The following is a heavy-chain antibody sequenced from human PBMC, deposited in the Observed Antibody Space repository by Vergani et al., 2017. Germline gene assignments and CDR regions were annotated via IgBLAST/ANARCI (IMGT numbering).Heavy chain of an antibody. Sequence: EVELVQSGPEMRKPGESLKISCKGSEYSFGNYWIGWVRQMPGKGLEWMGIIYPADSDTRYSPYIQGQVTISADKSISTAFLQWDRLKASDTALYYCARHTTYTDSWCQWSLVTVSS. CDR1: EYSFGNYW. CDR3: ARHTTYTDS. V-gene: IGHV5-51*01. J-gene: IGHJ4*02. CDR2: IYPADSDT. D-gene: IGHD1-1*01.